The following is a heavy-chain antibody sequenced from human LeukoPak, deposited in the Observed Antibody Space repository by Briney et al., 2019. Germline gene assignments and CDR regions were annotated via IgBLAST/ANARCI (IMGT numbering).Heavy chain of an antibody. Sequence: GGSLRLSCAASGFTFSSSAMSWVRQVPGKGLEWVSGISASGGSTNYADSVRGRFTISRDNSKNTLYVQMNSLRDEDTALYYCAKGQRWESPHYLDSWGQGTLVTVSS. V-gene: IGHV3-23*01. J-gene: IGHJ4*02. CDR3: AKGQRWESPHYLDS. CDR2: ISASGGST. CDR1: GFTFSSSA. D-gene: IGHD1-26*01.